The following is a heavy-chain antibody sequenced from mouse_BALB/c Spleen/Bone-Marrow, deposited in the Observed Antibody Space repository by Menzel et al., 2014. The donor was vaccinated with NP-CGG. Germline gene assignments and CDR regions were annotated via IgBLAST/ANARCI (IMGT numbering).Heavy chain of an antibody. CDR2: ILPGSDNT. Sequence: VQLQQSGGVLMKPGASVKISCKATGYTFSNYWIQWVKQRPGHGPEWIGEILPGSDNTNYNEKFKGKATFTADTSSNTAYMQPSSLTSEDSAVYYCARGNPFDFWGQGTTLTVSS. V-gene: IGHV1-9*01. J-gene: IGHJ2*01. CDR3: ARGNPFDF. CDR1: GYTFSNYW.